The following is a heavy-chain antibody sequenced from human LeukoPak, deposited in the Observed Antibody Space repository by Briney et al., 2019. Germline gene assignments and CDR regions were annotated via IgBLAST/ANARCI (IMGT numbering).Heavy chain of an antibody. D-gene: IGHD5-24*01. Sequence: SETLSLTCTVSDGSISSYHWSWLRQPPGKGPEWIGYVSYSGSTNYNPSLTSRVTISVDTSKNQFSLKLSSVTAADTAVYYCARHADGYNPFDYWGQGTLVTVSS. CDR3: ARHADGYNPFDY. J-gene: IGHJ4*02. CDR2: VSYSGST. V-gene: IGHV4-59*08. CDR1: DGSISSYH.